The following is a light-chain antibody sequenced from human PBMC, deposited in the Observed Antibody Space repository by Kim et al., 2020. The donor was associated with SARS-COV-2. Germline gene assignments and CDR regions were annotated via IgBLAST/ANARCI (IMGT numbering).Light chain of an antibody. Sequence: PGERDTPSRAASQSVSTSYLTSYQQKTRDAPTLLIYGASTRAAGSPATCSGGGCGTEFSLTTSSLQPEDFLVYYCQQDYSLSLTFGGGTKVDIK. CDR3: QQDYSLSLT. J-gene: IGKJ4*01. V-gene: IGKV3D-7*01. CDR2: GAS. CDR1: QSVSTSY.